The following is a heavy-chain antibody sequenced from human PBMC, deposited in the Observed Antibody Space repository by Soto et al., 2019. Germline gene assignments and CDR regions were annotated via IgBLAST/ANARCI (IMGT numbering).Heavy chain of an antibody. CDR3: LRSLPGVSRGLDL. J-gene: IGHJ6*02. V-gene: IGHV3-15*01. CDR1: GFIFSNAW. D-gene: IGHD6-13*01. Sequence: GFLGLSGAASGFIFSNAWRSWVRQAPGKGLEWVGRIKIKTDGWTTDYAAPVKGRFTISRDESQNSVSLKMNSLKIEDTAMYYCLRSLPGVSRGLDLWGQGTTVTVYS. CDR2: IKIKTDGWTT.